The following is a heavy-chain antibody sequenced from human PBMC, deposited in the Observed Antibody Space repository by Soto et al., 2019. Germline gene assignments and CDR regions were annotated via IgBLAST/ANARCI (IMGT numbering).Heavy chain of an antibody. Sequence: EVQLVESGGGLVQPGRSLRLSCAASGFTFDDYAMHWVRQAPGKGLEWVSGINWNSGSIGYADSVKGRFTISRDNANNSLSLQMTSLRTEDTAWYYCAKETGSGGVRKGMDVWGQGTTVTVSS. V-gene: IGHV3-9*01. D-gene: IGHD3-16*01. J-gene: IGHJ6*02. CDR1: GFTFDDYA. CDR3: AKETGSGGVRKGMDV. CDR2: INWNSGSI.